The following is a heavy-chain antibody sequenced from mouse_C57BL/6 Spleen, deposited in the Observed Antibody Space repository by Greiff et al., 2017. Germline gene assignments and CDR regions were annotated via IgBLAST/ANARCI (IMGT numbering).Heavy chain of an antibody. CDR3: ASHGSSFHYFDY. CDR2: ISSGGSYT. J-gene: IGHJ2*01. D-gene: IGHD1-1*01. CDR1: GFTFSSYG. Sequence: EVKLMESGGDLVKPGGSLKLSCAASGFTFSSYGMSWVRQTPDKRLEWVATISSGGSYTYYPDSVKGRFTISRDNAKNTLYLQMSSLKSEDTAMYSCASHGSSFHYFDYGGQGTTLTVSS. V-gene: IGHV5-6*01.